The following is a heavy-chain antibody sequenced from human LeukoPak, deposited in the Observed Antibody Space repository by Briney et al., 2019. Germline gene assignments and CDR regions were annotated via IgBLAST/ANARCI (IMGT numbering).Heavy chain of an antibody. CDR2: IYYSGST. V-gene: IGHV4-38-2*01. J-gene: IGHJ3*02. CDR3: ARPRNDAFDI. Sequence: SSETLSLTCAVSGYSISSGYYWGWIRQPPGKGLEWIGSIYYSGSTYYNPSLKSRVTISVDTSKNQFSLKLSSVTAADTAVYYCARPRNDAFDIWGQGTMVTVSS. CDR1: GYSISSGYY.